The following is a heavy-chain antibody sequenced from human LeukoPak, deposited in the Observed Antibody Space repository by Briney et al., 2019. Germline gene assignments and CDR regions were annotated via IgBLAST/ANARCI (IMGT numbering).Heavy chain of an antibody. Sequence: PGGSLRLSCAASGFTFSSFDMHGVRQPTGQGLEWVSTIGTASDTYYPGSVEGRFTLSRDNAKNSLYLQMNSLTAGDKAVYYCARGPPRGKYYYMDVWGKGPTVTVSS. CDR2: IGTASDT. V-gene: IGHV3-13*01. CDR1: GFTFSSFD. D-gene: IGHD1-1*01. CDR3: ARGPPRGKYYYMDV. J-gene: IGHJ6*03.